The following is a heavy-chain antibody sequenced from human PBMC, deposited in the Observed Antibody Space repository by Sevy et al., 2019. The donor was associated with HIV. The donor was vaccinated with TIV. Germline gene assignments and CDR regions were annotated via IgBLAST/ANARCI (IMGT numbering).Heavy chain of an antibody. CDR1: GYTLNNYG. J-gene: IGHJ6*02. CDR3: TRGDPYYEFVDV. D-gene: IGHD3-3*01. CDR2: ITAYKDNT. Sequence: ASVKVSCKASGYTLNNYGISWVRQAPGQGLEWIGWITAYKDNTNYAQNFQGRVTMTTDTSTSTAYMELRSLRSDDTAVYYCTRGDPYYEFVDVWGQGTTVTVSS. V-gene: IGHV1-18*01.